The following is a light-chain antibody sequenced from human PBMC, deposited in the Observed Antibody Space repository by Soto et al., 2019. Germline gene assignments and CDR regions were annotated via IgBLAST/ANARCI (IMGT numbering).Light chain of an antibody. CDR2: EVS. CDR1: SSDVGGYNF. V-gene: IGLV2-14*01. J-gene: IGLJ1*01. CDR3: SSYTSSSTLV. Sequence: QSALTQPASVSGSPGQSITISCTGTSSDVGGYNFVSWHQQHPGKAPKLMIYEVSNRPSGVSIRFSASKSGNTASLTISGLQAEDEADYYCSSYTSSSTLVFGTGTKLTVL.